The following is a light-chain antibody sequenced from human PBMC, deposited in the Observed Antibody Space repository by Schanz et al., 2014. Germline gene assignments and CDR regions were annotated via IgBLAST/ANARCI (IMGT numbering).Light chain of an antibody. CDR1: ATDIGGTYL. CDR3: SSYTSSSTWV. V-gene: IGLV2-14*02. CDR2: GYN. Sequence: QSALTQPASVSASPGQSITISCTGTATDIGGTYLVSWYQQNPGEAPKLLILGYNHRPSGVSNRFSGSKSANTASLTISGLQAEDEADYYCSSYTSSSTWVFGGGTKLTVL. J-gene: IGLJ3*02.